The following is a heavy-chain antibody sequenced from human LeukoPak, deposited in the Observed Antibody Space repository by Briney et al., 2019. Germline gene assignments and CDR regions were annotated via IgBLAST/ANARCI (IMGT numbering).Heavy chain of an antibody. CDR1: GYTFTGYY. Sequence: GASVKVSCKASGYTFTGYYMHWVRQAPGQGLEWMGWINPNSGGTNYAQKFQGRVTMTRDTSISTAYMELSRLRSDDTAVYYCAREPTYCGGDCYIIGWGQGTLVTVSS. V-gene: IGHV1-2*02. CDR2: INPNSGGT. CDR3: AREPTYCGGDCYIIG. J-gene: IGHJ4*02. D-gene: IGHD2-21*02.